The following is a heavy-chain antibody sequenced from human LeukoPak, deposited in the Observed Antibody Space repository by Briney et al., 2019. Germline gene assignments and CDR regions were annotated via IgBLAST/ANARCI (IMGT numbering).Heavy chain of an antibody. V-gene: IGHV4-59*01. Sequence: SETLSLTCTVSGGSLNSDYWTWIRRPPGKGLEYIGHIHYTGSTYYNPSLKSRVIISVDTSKNQFSLKVSSVTAADTAVYYCARLPRGAFDIWGQGTMVTVSS. J-gene: IGHJ3*02. CDR3: ARLPRGAFDI. D-gene: IGHD5-12*01. CDR1: GGSLNSDY. CDR2: IHYTGST.